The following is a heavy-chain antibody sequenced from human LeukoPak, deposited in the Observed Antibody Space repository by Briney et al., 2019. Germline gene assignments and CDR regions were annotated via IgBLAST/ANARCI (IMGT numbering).Heavy chain of an antibody. CDR2: ISGSGGST. J-gene: IGHJ4*02. D-gene: IGHD5-12*01. Sequence: PGGSLRLSCAASGFTFSSYAMSWVRQAPGKGLEWVSAISGSGGSTYYADSVKGRFTISRDNSKNTLYLQMNSLRAEDTAVYYRAHLEVATTDFAFDYWGQGTLVTVSS. CDR1: GFTFSSYA. V-gene: IGHV3-23*01. CDR3: AHLEVATTDFAFDY.